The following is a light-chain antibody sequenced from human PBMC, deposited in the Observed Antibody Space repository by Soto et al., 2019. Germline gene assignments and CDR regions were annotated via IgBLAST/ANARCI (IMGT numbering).Light chain of an antibody. Sequence: IDMAQSPATLSVSPGEGATLSCRASQSVSSNLAWYQQKPGQVPRLLIYGTSTRATGIPARFSGSGSGTEFTLTISSLQSEDFAVYYCQQYNNWLAITFDQGTRLEIK. V-gene: IGKV3-15*01. CDR2: GTS. CDR3: QQYNNWLAIT. J-gene: IGKJ5*01. CDR1: QSVSSN.